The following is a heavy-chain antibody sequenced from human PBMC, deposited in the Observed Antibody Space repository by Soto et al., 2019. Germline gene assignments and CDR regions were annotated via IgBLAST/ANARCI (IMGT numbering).Heavy chain of an antibody. V-gene: IGHV1-69*01. CDR3: ARAPTYYYDSSGYYSY. CDR1: GGTFSSYA. D-gene: IGHD3-22*01. CDR2: IIPIFGTA. Sequence: QVQLVQSGAEVKKPGSSVKVSCKASGGTFSSYAISWVRQAPGQGLEWKGGIIPIFGTANYAQKFQGRVTITADESTSTAYMELSSLRSEDTAVYYCARAPTYYYDSSGYYSYWGQGTLVTVSS. J-gene: IGHJ4*02.